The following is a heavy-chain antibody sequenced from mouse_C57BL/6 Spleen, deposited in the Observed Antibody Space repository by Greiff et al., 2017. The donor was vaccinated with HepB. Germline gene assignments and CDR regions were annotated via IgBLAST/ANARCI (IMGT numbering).Heavy chain of an antibody. CDR1: GFSLSTFGMG. CDR3: ARMGDGNYDWYFDV. J-gene: IGHJ1*03. D-gene: IGHD2-1*01. CDR2: IWWDDDK. V-gene: IGHV8-8*01. Sequence: QVTLKESGPGILQPSQTLSLTCSFSGFSLSTFGMGVGWIRQPSGKGLEWLAHIWWDDDKYYNPALKSRLTISKDTSNNQVFLKIANVDTADTATYYCARMGDGNYDWYFDVWGTGTTVTVSS.